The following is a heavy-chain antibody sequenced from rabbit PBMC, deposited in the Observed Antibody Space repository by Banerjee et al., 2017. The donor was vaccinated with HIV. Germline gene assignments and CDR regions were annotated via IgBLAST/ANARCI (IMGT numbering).Heavy chain of an antibody. Sequence: QEQLEESGGDLVKPEGSLTLTCTASGFSFSNKYVMCWVRQAPGKGLELIACIYTSSGSTWYASWVNGRFPISRSTSLNTVDLKMTSLTAADTATYFCARDLAGVIGWNFDLWGQGTLVTVS. CDR1: GFSFSNKYV. V-gene: IGHV1S43*01. J-gene: IGHJ4*01. CDR2: IYTSSGST. CDR3: ARDLAGVIGWNFDL. D-gene: IGHD4-1*01.